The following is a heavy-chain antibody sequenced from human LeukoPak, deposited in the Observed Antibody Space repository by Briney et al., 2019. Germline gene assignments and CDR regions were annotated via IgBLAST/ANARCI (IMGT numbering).Heavy chain of an antibody. V-gene: IGHV4-61*08. Sequence: SETLSLTCIVSGGSVSSGGHYWGWIRQPPGKGLEWIGYIYYSGSTNYNPSLKSRVTISVDTSKNQFSLKLSSVTAADTAVYYCARDYGGNFGLDYWGQGTLVTVSS. CDR1: GGSVSSGGHY. CDR2: IYYSGST. CDR3: ARDYGGNFGLDY. D-gene: IGHD4-23*01. J-gene: IGHJ4*02.